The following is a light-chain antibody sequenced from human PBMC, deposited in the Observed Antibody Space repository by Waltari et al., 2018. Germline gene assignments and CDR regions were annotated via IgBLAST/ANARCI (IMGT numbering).Light chain of an antibody. V-gene: IGKV1-5*03. CDR2: KAS. Sequence: DIQLTQSTYTLSGSVGDRVTLTCRASHGISSWFAWYQQKPGKAPRLLMDKASSLVSGVPSRFSGRGSGTEFTLTIISLQPDDFATYYCQQYSSHYTFGQGTKLEIK. CDR3: QQYSSHYT. J-gene: IGKJ2*01. CDR1: HGISSW.